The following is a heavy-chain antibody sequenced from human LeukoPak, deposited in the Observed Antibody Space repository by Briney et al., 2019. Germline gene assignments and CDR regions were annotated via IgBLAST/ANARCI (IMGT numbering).Heavy chain of an antibody. CDR1: GFTFSSYA. Sequence: GGSLRLSCAASGFTFSSYAMSWVRQAPGKGLEWVSAISGSVGSTYHADSVKGRFTISRDNSKNTLYLQMNSLRAKDTAVYYCAKGGVAAARDYWGQGTLVTVSS. D-gene: IGHD6-13*01. CDR3: AKGGVAAARDY. J-gene: IGHJ4*02. V-gene: IGHV3-23*01. CDR2: ISGSVGST.